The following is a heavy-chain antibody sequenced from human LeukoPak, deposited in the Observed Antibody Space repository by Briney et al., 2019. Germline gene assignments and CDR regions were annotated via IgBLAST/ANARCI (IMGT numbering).Heavy chain of an antibody. D-gene: IGHD6-13*01. CDR3: ARGDQQLVRAFDI. V-gene: IGHV4-34*01. CDR2: INHSGST. Sequence: PSETLSLTCAVYGGSFSGYYWSWIRQPPGKGLEWIGEINHSGSTNYNPSLKSRATISVDTSKNQFSLKLSSVTAADTAVYYCARGDQQLVRAFDIWGQGTMVTVSS. J-gene: IGHJ3*02. CDR1: GGSFSGYY.